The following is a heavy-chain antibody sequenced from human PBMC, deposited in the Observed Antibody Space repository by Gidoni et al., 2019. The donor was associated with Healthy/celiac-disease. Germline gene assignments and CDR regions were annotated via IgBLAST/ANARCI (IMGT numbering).Heavy chain of an antibody. CDR3: ARDPSWGYGPID. J-gene: IGHJ4*02. CDR1: GFTFSSYG. CDR2: ISYDGSNK. D-gene: IGHD5-18*01. V-gene: IGHV3-30*03. Sequence: QVQLVESGGGVVQPGRSLRLSCAASGFTFSSYGMHWVRQATGKVLDWVVVISYDGSNKFYADSVKGLFTISRDNSKNTLYLQMNSLRAEDMAVYYCARDPSWGYGPIDWGQGTLVTVSS.